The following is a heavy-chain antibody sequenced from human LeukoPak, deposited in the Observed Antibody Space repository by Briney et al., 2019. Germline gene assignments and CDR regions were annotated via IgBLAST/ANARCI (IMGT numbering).Heavy chain of an antibody. D-gene: IGHD6-6*01. CDR2: INPNSGGT. V-gene: IGHV1-2*02. J-gene: IGHJ5*02. CDR3: ARSRIAARPWWFDP. CDR1: GYTFTGYY. Sequence: ASVKVSCKAYGYTFTGYYRHWVRQAPGQGLEWMGCINPNSGGTNYAQKFQGRVTMTRDTSISTAYMELSRLRSDDTAVYYCARSRIAARPWWFDPWGQGTLVTVSS.